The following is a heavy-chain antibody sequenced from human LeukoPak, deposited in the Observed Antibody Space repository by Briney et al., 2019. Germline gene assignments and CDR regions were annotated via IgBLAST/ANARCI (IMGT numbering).Heavy chain of an antibody. CDR3: ARSALYMVRGVSDY. V-gene: IGHV1-18*01. J-gene: IGHJ4*02. CDR1: GYTFTSYG. D-gene: IGHD3-10*01. Sequence: ASVKVSCKASGYTFTSYGISWVRQAPGQGPEWVGWISAYNGNTNYAQKLQGRVTMTTDTSTSTAYMELRSLRSDDTAVYYCARSALYMVRGVSDYWGQGTLVTVSS. CDR2: ISAYNGNT.